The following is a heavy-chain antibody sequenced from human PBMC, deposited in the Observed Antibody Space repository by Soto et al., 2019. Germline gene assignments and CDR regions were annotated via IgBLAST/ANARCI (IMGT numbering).Heavy chain of an antibody. D-gene: IGHD3-16*01. Sequence: EVQLVDSGGGLVQHGGSLRLSCAASGFTVSTKYMSWVRQAPGKGLEWVSVIYSGGSTFYADSVRGRFTISRDNSKNTVNLQMNSLRAEVTAVYYCARDPWAADYWGQGTLVTVSS. CDR3: ARDPWAADY. V-gene: IGHV3-66*01. CDR1: GFTVSTKY. J-gene: IGHJ4*02. CDR2: IYSGGST.